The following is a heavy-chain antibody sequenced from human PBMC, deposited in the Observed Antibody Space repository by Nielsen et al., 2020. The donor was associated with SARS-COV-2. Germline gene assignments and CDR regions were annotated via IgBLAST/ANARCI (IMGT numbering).Heavy chain of an antibody. Sequence: GGSLRLSCSASGFTFSSTWMDWVRQAPGQGLVWVSRINPSGSGTAYADSVKGRFAVSRDSAGNTVVLQIHSLRVEDTAVYYCAGGADFWSGTQKYYMDVWGKGTTVTVSS. CDR3: AGGADFWSGTQKYYMDV. CDR1: GFTFSSTW. CDR2: INPSGSGT. D-gene: IGHD3-3*01. J-gene: IGHJ6*03. V-gene: IGHV3-74*01.